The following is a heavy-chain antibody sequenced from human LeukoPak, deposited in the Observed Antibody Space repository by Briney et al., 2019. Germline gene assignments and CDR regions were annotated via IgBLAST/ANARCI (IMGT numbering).Heavy chain of an antibody. J-gene: IGHJ4*02. CDR1: GGSFSGYY. Sequence: SETLSLTCAVYGGSFSGYYWSWIRQPPGKGLEWIGEISPSGSTNYNPSPKRRLTISADTSKSHFSLNLSSVTAADTAVYYCGGFHSSWYANWGQGTPVTVSS. CDR3: GGFHSSWYAN. CDR2: ISPSGST. D-gene: IGHD6-13*01. V-gene: IGHV4-34*01.